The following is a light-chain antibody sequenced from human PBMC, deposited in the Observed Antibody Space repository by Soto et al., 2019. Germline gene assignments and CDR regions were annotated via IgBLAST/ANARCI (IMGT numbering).Light chain of an antibody. J-gene: IGKJ5*01. V-gene: IGKV3-20*01. CDR2: GAS. CDR1: QSVSSY. Sequence: EIVMTQSPGTLSLSPGERATLSCRASQSVSSYLAWYQQRPGQPPRLLIYGASNRATGIPDRFRGSGSGTDFTLIINRLEPEDVAIYYCQQYGGSPRITFGQGTRLEIK. CDR3: QQYGGSPRIT.